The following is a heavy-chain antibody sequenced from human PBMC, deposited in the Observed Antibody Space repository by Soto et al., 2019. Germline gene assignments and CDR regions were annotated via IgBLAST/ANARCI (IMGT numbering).Heavy chain of an antibody. Sequence: GGSLRLSCAASGFTVSSNYMTWVRQAPGKGLEYVSAISSNGGSTYYTNSVKGRFTISRDNSKNTLYLQMGSLRAEDMAVYYCARGFGWLDYWGQGTLVTVSS. CDR3: ARGFGWLDY. CDR2: ISSNGGST. J-gene: IGHJ4*02. CDR1: GFTVSSNY. D-gene: IGHD6-19*01. V-gene: IGHV3-64*01.